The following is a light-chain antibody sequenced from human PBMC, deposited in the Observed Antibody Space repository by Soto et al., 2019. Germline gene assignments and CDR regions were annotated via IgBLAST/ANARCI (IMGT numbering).Light chain of an antibody. Sequence: EIVMTQSAATLSVSPGGSATLSCRASQHVSSNFAWYQQKPGQDTTLLIYRASTRATGIPARFSGSGSGTDFTLTISSLQSEDFAVYSCQQYSNWPYTFGQGTKLEI. CDR2: RAS. CDR3: QQYSNWPYT. J-gene: IGKJ2*01. CDR1: QHVSSN. V-gene: IGKV3-15*01.